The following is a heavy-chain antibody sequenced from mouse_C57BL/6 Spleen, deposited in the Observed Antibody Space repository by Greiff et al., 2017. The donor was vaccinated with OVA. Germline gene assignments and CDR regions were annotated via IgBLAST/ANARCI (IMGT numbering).Heavy chain of an antibody. V-gene: IGHV1-26*01. J-gene: IGHJ1*03. D-gene: IGHD1-1*01. CDR3: ARYDYGSSYGYFDV. CDR1: GYTFTDYY. Sequence: VQLQQSGPELVKPGASVKISCKASGYTFTDYYMNWVKQSHGKSLEWIGDINPNNGGTSYNQKFKGKATLTVDQSSSTAYMERRSLTAEDSAGYYCARYDYGSSYGYFDVWGTGTTVTVSS. CDR2: INPNNGGT.